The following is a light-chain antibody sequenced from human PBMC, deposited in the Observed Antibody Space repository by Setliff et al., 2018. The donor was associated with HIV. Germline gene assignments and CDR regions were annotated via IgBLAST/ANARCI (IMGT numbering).Light chain of an antibody. J-gene: IGLJ1*01. V-gene: IGLV2-14*01. CDR1: SSDVGGYDY. Sequence: QSVLTQPASVSGSPGQSITISCTGTSSDVGGYDYVSWYQQHPGKAPKLIIYEVSDRPPGVSHRFSGSKSGNTASLTISGLQAEDEADYHCTSYTSSYTLVFGTGTKATIL. CDR2: EVS. CDR3: TSYTSSYTLV.